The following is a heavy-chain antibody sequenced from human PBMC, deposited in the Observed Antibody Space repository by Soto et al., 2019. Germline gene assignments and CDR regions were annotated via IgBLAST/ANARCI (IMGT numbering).Heavy chain of an antibody. CDR1: TGYA. Sequence: GGSLRLSCTALTGYAMSWVRRGPGKGLEWISTISPTGNTHYADSVEGRFTISRDDSKNTFYLQMNNLRADDTGVYYCAKDPSTGHADLWGQGALVTVSS. CDR3: AKDPSTGHADL. D-gene: IGHD3-9*01. J-gene: IGHJ5*02. V-gene: IGHV3-23*01. CDR2: ISPTGNT.